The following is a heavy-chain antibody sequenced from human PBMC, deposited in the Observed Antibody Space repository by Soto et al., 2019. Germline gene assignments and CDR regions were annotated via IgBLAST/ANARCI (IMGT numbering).Heavy chain of an antibody. Sequence: ASLKVSCKVSGYTLTELSMHWVRQAPGKGLEWMGGFEPEDGETIYAQKFQGRVTMTEDTSTDTAYMELSSRRSEDTAVYYCATVPMLGGSREPAYYFDYWGQGXLVTVCS. V-gene: IGHV1-24*01. CDR2: FEPEDGET. D-gene: IGHD1-26*01. CDR1: GYTLTELS. CDR3: ATVPMLGGSREPAYYFDY. J-gene: IGHJ4*02.